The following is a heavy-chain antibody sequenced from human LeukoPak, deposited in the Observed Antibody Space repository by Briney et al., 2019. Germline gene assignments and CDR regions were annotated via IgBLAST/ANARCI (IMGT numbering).Heavy chain of an antibody. D-gene: IGHD1-26*01. CDR3: ARSSRATGDAFDI. CDR1: GFTFSSYA. Sequence: GRSLRLSCAASGFTFSSYAMHWVRQAPGKGLEWVAVISYDGSNKYYADSVKGRFTISRDNSKNRLYLQMNSLRAGDTAVYYGARSSRATGDAFDIWGQGTMVTVSS. J-gene: IGHJ3*02. V-gene: IGHV3-30*01. CDR2: ISYDGSNK.